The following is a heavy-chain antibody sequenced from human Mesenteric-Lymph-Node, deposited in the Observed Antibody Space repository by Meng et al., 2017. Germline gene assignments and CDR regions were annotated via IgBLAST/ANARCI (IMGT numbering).Heavy chain of an antibody. CDR2: FHHSEST. CDR3: ARAPYGSGSVYFDY. J-gene: IGHJ4*02. Sequence: GSLRLSCTVSGFSINSNYYWGWIRQPPGKGLEWIANFHHSESTNYNPSLKSRVTISVDTSKNQFSLNLNSVTAADTAVYYCARAPYGSGSVYFDYWGQGTLVTVSS. V-gene: IGHV4-38-2*02. D-gene: IGHD3-10*01. CDR1: GFSINSNYY.